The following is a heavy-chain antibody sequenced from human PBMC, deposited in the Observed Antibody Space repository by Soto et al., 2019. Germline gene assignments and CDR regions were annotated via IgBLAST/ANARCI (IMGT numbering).Heavy chain of an antibody. Sequence: PGGSLRLSCAASGFTFSTYAMHWVRQAPGEGLEWVAAIWYDGSEKYYTDSVKGRFTISRDNFRNTLYLQMNSLRAEDTAMYYCATSRPPDPHGFDSWGQGTLVTVSS. CDR2: IWYDGSEK. J-gene: IGHJ4*02. V-gene: IGHV3-33*01. CDR3: ATSRPPDPHGFDS. CDR1: GFTFSTYA.